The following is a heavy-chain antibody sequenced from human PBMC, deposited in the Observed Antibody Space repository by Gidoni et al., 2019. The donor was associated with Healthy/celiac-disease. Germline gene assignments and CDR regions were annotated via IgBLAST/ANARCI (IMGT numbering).Heavy chain of an antibody. V-gene: IGHV3-7*01. Sequence: VQQVESGGGLVQPGGSLIISCAASGFTFSSYWMSWVRQAPGRGLEGVSNIKQGGSEKYYVDSVKGRFTISRDNAKNSLYLQMNSLRAEDTAVYYCARERVGATEDAFDIWGQGTMVTVSS. CDR3: ARERVGATEDAFDI. D-gene: IGHD1-26*01. CDR1: GFTFSSYW. J-gene: IGHJ3*02. CDR2: IKQGGSEK.